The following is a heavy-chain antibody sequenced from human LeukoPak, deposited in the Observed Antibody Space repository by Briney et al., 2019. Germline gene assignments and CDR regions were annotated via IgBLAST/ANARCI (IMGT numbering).Heavy chain of an antibody. CDR1: GGSISSSSYY. CDR2: IYYSGST. Sequence: LETLSLTCTASGGSISSSSYYWGWIRQPPGKGLEWIGSIYYSGSTYYNPSLKSRVTISVDTSKNQFSLKLSSVTAADTAVYYCARRKDSYVDYWGRGTLVTVSS. V-gene: IGHV4-39*01. CDR3: ARRKDSYVDY. D-gene: IGHD5-18*01. J-gene: IGHJ4*02.